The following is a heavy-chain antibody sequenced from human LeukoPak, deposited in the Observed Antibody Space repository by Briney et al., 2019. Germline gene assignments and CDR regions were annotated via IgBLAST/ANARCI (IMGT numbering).Heavy chain of an antibody. CDR2: IKQDRSEK. J-gene: IGHJ4*02. CDR3: ARLREIPVFGVVTKSTSYFDY. Sequence: PGGSLRLSCTTSGFTFGDYGLIWVRQAPGKGLELVANIKQDRSEKYYVDSVKGRFTISRDNAKNSLYLQMNSLRAEDTAVYYCARLREIPVFGVVTKSTSYFDYWGQGTLVTVSS. CDR1: GFTFGDYG. V-gene: IGHV3-7*01. D-gene: IGHD3-3*01.